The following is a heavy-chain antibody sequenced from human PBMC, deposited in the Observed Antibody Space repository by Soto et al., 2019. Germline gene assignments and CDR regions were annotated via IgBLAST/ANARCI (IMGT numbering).Heavy chain of an antibody. CDR2: ISGSGGST. CDR3: AKSASSSWHRVINWFYP. Sequence: GGSLRLSCAASGFTFSSYAMSWVRQAPGKGLEWVSAISGSGGSTYYADSVKGRFTISRDNSKNTLYLQMNSLRAEDTAVYYCAKSASSSWHRVINWFYPCGQGTLVTVSS. D-gene: IGHD6-13*01. J-gene: IGHJ5*02. V-gene: IGHV3-23*01. CDR1: GFTFSSYA.